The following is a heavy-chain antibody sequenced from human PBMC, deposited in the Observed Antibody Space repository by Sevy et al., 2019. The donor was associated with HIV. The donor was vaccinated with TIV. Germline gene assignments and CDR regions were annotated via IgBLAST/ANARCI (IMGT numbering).Heavy chain of an antibody. CDR1: GFIFSSYG. CDR2: ISYDGSNK. V-gene: IGHV3-30-3*01. J-gene: IGHJ4*02. D-gene: IGHD3-16*01. CDR3: AGGAFAGQRELLDF. Sequence: GGSLRLSCAASGFIFSSYGLHWVRQAPGKGLEWVALISYDGSNKYYAESVRGRFTISRDNSKNTLYLQMNSPRAEDTAVYYCAGGAFAGQRELLDFWGQGTLVTVSS.